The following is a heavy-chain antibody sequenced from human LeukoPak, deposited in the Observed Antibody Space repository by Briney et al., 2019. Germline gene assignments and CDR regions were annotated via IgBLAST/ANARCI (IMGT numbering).Heavy chain of an antibody. J-gene: IGHJ4*02. Sequence: GASVKVSCKASGYTFTSYGISWVRQAPGQGLEWMGWISAYNGNTNYAQKLRGRVTMTTDTSTSTAHMELRSLRSDDTAVYYCARVRKIVGATPDYWGQGTLVTVSS. V-gene: IGHV1-18*01. CDR2: ISAYNGNT. CDR3: ARVRKIVGATPDY. CDR1: GYTFTSYG. D-gene: IGHD1-26*01.